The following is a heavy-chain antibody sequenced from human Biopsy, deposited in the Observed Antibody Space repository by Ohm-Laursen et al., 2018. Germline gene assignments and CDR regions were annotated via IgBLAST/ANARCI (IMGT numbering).Heavy chain of an antibody. D-gene: IGHD3-22*01. V-gene: IGHV1-24*01. Sequence: ASVKVSCKVSGHAPSELSMHWVRQSPGKGLEWMGGFSPEEGETPYAQKFQGRVTMSEDTSTDTAYMELSSLTSEDTAVYYCARGYKYDSNGKHHQIKVFDYWGQGTLVTVSS. CDR3: ARGYKYDSNGKHHQIKVFDY. CDR1: GHAPSELS. J-gene: IGHJ4*02. CDR2: FSPEEGET.